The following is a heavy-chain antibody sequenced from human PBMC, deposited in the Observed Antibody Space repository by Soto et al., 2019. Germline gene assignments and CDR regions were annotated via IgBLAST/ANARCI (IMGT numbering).Heavy chain of an antibody. D-gene: IGHD6-19*01. CDR1: VFHFGENA. J-gene: IGHJ4*02. Sequence: PRGSLILACVASVFHFGENAMSWVRQAPGKGLEWVLGTSDSGATTYYADSVRGRFTISRDNSKNTLYLQMKSLRAEDSASYYCAKEDTSSGSLDCWGQGAMVTVSS. CDR3: AKEDTSSGSLDC. CDR2: TSDSGATT. V-gene: IGHV3-23*01.